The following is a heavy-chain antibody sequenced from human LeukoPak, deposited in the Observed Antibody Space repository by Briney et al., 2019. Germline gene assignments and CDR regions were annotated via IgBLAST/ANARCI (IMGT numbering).Heavy chain of an antibody. V-gene: IGHV1-3*01. D-gene: IGHD3-10*01. CDR2: INAGNGNT. CDR1: GYTFTSYA. Sequence: ASVNVSCKASGYTFTSYAMHWVRQAPGQRLEWMGWINAGNGNTKYSQKFQGRVTITRDTSASTAYMELSSLRSEDTAVYYCARDRGRILSFDPWGQGTLVTVSS. CDR3: ARDRGRILSFDP. J-gene: IGHJ5*02.